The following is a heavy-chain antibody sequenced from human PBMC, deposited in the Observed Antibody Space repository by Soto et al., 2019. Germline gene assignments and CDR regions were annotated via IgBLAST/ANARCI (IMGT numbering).Heavy chain of an antibody. V-gene: IGHV3-21*01. Sequence: GGSLRLSCAASGFTFSSYSMNWVRQAPGKGLEWVSSISSSSSYIYYADSVKGRFTISRDNAKSSLYLQMNSLRAEDTAVYYCARDQGDIVATYYYGMDVWGQGTTVTVSS. CDR1: GFTFSSYS. J-gene: IGHJ6*02. CDR2: ISSSSSYI. CDR3: ARDQGDIVATYYYGMDV. D-gene: IGHD5-12*01.